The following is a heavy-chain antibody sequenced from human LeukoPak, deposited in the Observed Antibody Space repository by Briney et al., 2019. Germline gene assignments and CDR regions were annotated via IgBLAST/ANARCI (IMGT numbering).Heavy chain of an antibody. CDR3: AKHYYGSSGRPYFFDY. CDR1: GFTFSSYG. CDR2: ISYDGSNK. Sequence: GRSLRLSCAASGFTFSSYGMHWVRQAPGKGLEWVAVISYDGSNKYYADSVKGRFTISRDNSKSTLYLQMNSLRAEDTAVYYCAKHYYGSSGRPYFFDYWGQGTLVTVSS. V-gene: IGHV3-30*18. D-gene: IGHD3-22*01. J-gene: IGHJ4*02.